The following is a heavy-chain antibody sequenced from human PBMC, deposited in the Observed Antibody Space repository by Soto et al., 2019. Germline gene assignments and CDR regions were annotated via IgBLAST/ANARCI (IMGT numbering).Heavy chain of an antibody. V-gene: IGHV3-23*01. D-gene: IGHD3-3*01. Sequence: SLRLSCAASGFTFSSYAMSWVRQAPGKGLEWVSAISGSGGSTYYADSVKGRFTISRDNSKNTLYLQMNSLRAEDTAVYYCAKVGKLRSPRYYYYGMDVWGQGTTVTVSS. CDR2: ISGSGGST. CDR3: AKVGKLRSPRYYYYGMDV. J-gene: IGHJ6*02. CDR1: GFTFSSYA.